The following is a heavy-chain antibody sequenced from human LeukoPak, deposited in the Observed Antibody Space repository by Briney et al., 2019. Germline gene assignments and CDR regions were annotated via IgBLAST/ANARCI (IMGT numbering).Heavy chain of an antibody. CDR1: GGPLSSYF. V-gene: IGHV4-59*08. CDR3: ARHPFSNPFDF. J-gene: IGHJ4*02. D-gene: IGHD2/OR15-2a*01. CDR2: IHANGDT. Sequence: SETLSLTCTVSGGPLSSYFWIWIRQPPGKGLEWIAYIHANGDTNYNPSLKSRMTQSVDTSKNQFTLSLSSATAADTAVYFCARHPFSNPFDFWGRGTLVTVSS.